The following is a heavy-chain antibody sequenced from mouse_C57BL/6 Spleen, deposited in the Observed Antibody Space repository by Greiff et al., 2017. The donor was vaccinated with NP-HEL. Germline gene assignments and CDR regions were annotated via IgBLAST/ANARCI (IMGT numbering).Heavy chain of an antibody. J-gene: IGHJ3*01. V-gene: IGHV5-4*01. CDR2: ISDGGSYT. CDR1: GFTFSSYA. D-gene: IGHD1-1*01. Sequence: VQLKESGGGLVKPGGSLKLSCAASGFTFSSYAMSWVRQTPEKRLEWVATISDGGSYTYYPDNVKGRFTLSRDNAKNNLYLQMSHLKSEDTAMYYCARDYYGSSYPFAYWGQGTLVTVSA. CDR3: ARDYYGSSYPFAY.